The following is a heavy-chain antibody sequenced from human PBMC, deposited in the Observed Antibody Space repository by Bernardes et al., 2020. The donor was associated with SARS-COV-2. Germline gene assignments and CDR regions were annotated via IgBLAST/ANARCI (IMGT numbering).Heavy chain of an antibody. J-gene: IGHJ6*03. CDR3: ARLNVVPAALYYYYYMDV. V-gene: IGHV4-34*01. Sequence: LSLKSRVTISVDTSKNQFSLKLSSVTAADTAVYYCARLNVVPAALYYYYYMDVWGKGTTVTVSS. D-gene: IGHD2-2*01.